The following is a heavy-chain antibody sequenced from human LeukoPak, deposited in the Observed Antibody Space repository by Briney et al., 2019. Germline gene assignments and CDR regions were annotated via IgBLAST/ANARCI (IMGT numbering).Heavy chain of an antibody. CDR1: GGSISSYY. Sequence: SETLSLTSTVSGGSISSYYWSWIRQPPGKGLEWIGYTYYSGSTNYNPSLKSRVTISVDTSKNQVPLKLSSVTGADTAVYSCARHVGDSNWFDPWGRGILVTVSS. V-gene: IGHV4-59*08. CDR3: ARHVGDSNWFDP. J-gene: IGHJ5*02. CDR2: TYYSGST. D-gene: IGHD1-26*01.